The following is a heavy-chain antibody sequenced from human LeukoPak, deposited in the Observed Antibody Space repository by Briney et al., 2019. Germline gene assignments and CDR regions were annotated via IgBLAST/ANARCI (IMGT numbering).Heavy chain of an antibody. D-gene: IGHD5-24*01. CDR2: IYYSGST. Sequence: PSETLSLTCTVSGGSISSNSYYWGWIRQSPGKGLEWIANIYYSGSTYYNPSLKSRVTISVDTSKNQFSLKLSSVTAADTAVYYCARDLGDGYRPYYFDYWGQGTLVTVSS. CDR3: ARDLGDGYRPYYFDY. CDR1: GGSISSNSYY. J-gene: IGHJ4*02. V-gene: IGHV4-39*07.